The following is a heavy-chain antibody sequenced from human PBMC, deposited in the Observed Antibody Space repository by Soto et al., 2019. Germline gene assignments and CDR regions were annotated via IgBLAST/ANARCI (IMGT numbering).Heavy chain of an antibody. Sequence: ASVKVSCKASGYTFTAYYMHWVRQAPGQGLEWMGWINPNSGSTNYAQKFQGWVTMTRDTSISTAYMELSRLRSDDTAVCYCARDRGIAAAGTLHDAFDIWGQGTMVTVSS. D-gene: IGHD6-13*01. CDR1: GYTFTAYY. V-gene: IGHV1-2*04. J-gene: IGHJ3*02. CDR3: ARDRGIAAAGTLHDAFDI. CDR2: INPNSGST.